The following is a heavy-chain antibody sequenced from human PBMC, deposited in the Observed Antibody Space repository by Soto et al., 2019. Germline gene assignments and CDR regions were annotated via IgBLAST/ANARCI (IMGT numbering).Heavy chain of an antibody. J-gene: IGHJ4*02. Sequence: QVQLVESGGGLVKPGGSLRLSCAASGFTFSDYYMSWLRQAPGTGLEWGSYISSSGGTIYYADSVKGRFTISRNNAKNSLKLQMNSLRAEDTAVYYCARDRNPYDFWSGYYISWGFFYYWGQGTLVTVSS. D-gene: IGHD3-3*01. CDR1: GFTFSDYY. CDR3: ARDRNPYDFWSGYYISWGFFYY. V-gene: IGHV3-11*01. CDR2: ISSSGGTI.